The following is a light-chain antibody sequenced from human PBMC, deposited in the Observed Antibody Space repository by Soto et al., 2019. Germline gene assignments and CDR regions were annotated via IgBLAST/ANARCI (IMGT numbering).Light chain of an antibody. J-gene: IGKJ3*01. CDR2: ASS. CDR1: QDIGHY. CDR3: QHFSIFPPLFT. V-gene: IGKV1-9*01. Sequence: IQLTQSPSSLSASVGARVTITCRASQDIGHYLAWYQQKAGKAPDLLIYASSTLQPGVPSRFSGGGSGTDFTLTISTLQTEDFATYSCQHFSIFPPLFTFGPGTKVNLK.